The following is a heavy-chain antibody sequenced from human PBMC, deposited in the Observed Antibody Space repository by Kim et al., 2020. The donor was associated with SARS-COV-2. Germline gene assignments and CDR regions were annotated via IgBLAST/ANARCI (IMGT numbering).Heavy chain of an antibody. Sequence: SETLSLTCAVYGGSFSGYYWSWIRQPPGKVLEWIGEINHSGSTNYNPSLKSRVTISVDTSKNQFSLKLSSVTAADTAVYYCARGGGYCSGGSCSPYYY. D-gene: IGHD2-15*01. J-gene: IGHJ6*01. CDR3: ARGGGYCSGGSCSPYYY. V-gene: IGHV4-34*01. CDR2: INHSGST. CDR1: GGSFSGYY.